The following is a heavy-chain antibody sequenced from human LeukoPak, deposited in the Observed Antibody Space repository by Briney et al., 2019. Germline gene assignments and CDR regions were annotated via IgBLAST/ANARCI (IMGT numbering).Heavy chain of an antibody. CDR2: FYYSGST. CDR3: ARHFQPSSVVAIAV. J-gene: IGHJ4*02. V-gene: IGHV4-39*01. Sequence: SETRSPTFSVSGGSLTSSSYYWGGIRQPPGKGLEWIVTFYYSGSTYYNPSLKSRVTLSVDTSKNPFSLNLSSVTAADTAVYYCARHFQPSSVVAIAVWGQGTLVTISS. D-gene: IGHD2-15*01. CDR1: GGSLTSSSYY.